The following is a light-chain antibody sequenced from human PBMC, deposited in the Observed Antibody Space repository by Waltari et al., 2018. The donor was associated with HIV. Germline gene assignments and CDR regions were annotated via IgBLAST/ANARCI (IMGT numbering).Light chain of an antibody. V-gene: IGLV7-46*01. Sequence: AVVTQEPSLTVSPGGTVTLTCGSSTGAVTSGHYPHWFQQKPGQAPRTLIYDTSNKHSWTPARFSGSLLGGKAALTLSGAQPEDEAEYYCLLSYSGARGVFGGGTKLTVL. J-gene: IGLJ3*02. CDR3: LLSYSGARGV. CDR1: TGAVTSGHY. CDR2: DTS.